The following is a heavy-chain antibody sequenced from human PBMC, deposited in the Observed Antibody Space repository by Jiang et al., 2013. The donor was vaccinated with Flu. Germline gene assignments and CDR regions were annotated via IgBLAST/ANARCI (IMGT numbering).Heavy chain of an antibody. D-gene: IGHD6-25*01. CDR1: GYRFANYW. CDR3: VRQAYFDSSRYSNWFDS. V-gene: IGHV5-51*01. CDR2: IYPGDSDV. J-gene: IGHJ5*01. Sequence: VQLVESGAEVKKPGESLKISCQGSGYRFANYWIGWVRQMPGKGLEWMGIIYPGDSDVRYSPSFKGQVTMSADKSINTAYLHWGSLEASDSAMYFCVRQAYFDSSRYSNWFDSWGQGTQVTVSS.